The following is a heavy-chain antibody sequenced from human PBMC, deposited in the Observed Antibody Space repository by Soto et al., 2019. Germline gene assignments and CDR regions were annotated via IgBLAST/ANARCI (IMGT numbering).Heavy chain of an antibody. J-gene: IGHJ3*02. V-gene: IGHV3-7*04. CDR2: IKPDGSEK. Sequence: GGSLRLCWAAAGFTFNTYGMSWVRQAPGKGLEWVANIKPDGSEKWYVDSVKGRFTISRGNAKNSLYLQMNSLRAEDTAVYFCARGDYYDTSGPFSDAFDIWGQGTMVTVS. CDR1: GFTFNTYG. CDR3: ARGDYYDTSGPFSDAFDI. D-gene: IGHD3-22*01.